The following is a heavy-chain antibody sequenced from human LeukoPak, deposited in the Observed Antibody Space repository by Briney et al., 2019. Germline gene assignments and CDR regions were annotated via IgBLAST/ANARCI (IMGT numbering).Heavy chain of an antibody. D-gene: IGHD3-10*01. CDR1: GGSIAGVLYS. V-gene: IGHV4-31*03. J-gene: IGHJ4*02. Sequence: SETLSLTCTVSGGSIAGVLYSGGWIRNPPGKALEGMGYIYYSGTTYYNPSLTSRVTMSVDTSKNQFSLKLSSLTAADTAVYYCARGYYYGSGSIHFDYWGQGTLVPVSS. CDR3: ARGYYYGSGSIHFDY. CDR2: IYYSGTT.